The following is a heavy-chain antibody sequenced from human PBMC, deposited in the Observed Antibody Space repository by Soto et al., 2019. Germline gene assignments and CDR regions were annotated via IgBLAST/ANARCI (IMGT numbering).Heavy chain of an antibody. D-gene: IGHD5-18*01. CDR1: GFTFSDNL. CDR2: LNPDTGNT. J-gene: IGHJ3*01. Sequence: QVQLVQSGAELKKPGASVNISCTASGFTFSDNLINWVRQAPGQGLEWMGWLNPDTGNTRYSETFQDKVTISRHSSASIASLELSALENEATALYFCARDRHSVGPRTHAASDVLGQGTMITVSS. CDR3: ARDRHSVGPRTHAASDV. V-gene: IGHV1-3*01.